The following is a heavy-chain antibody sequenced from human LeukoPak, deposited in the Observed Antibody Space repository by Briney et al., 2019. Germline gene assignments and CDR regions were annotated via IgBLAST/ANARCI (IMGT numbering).Heavy chain of an antibody. J-gene: IGHJ4*02. CDR3: ARAGSTNLYFDY. Sequence: PSQTLSLTCAVSGGSISSGGYSWSWIRQPPGKGLEWIGYIYYSGSAYYTPSLKSRVSISVDTSKNQFSLKLSSVTAADTAVYCCARAGSTNLYFDYWGQGTLVTVSS. CDR1: GGSISSGGYS. V-gene: IGHV4-30-4*07. D-gene: IGHD2-2*01. CDR2: IYYSGSA.